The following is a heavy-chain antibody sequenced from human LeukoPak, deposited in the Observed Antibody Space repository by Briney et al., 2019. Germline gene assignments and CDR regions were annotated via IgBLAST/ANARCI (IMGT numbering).Heavy chain of an antibody. CDR1: GFTFSSYG. CDR2: IWYDGSNT. D-gene: IGHD2-15*01. CDR3: ARDLIVVVVGLYGMDV. V-gene: IGHV3-33*01. Sequence: PGGSLRLSCAASGFTFSSYGMHWVRQAPGKGLGWGAFIWYDGSNTYYADPVKGRFNISRDNCKNTLYLQMNSLRAEETAVYYCARDLIVVVVGLYGMDVWGQGTTVTVSS. J-gene: IGHJ6*02.